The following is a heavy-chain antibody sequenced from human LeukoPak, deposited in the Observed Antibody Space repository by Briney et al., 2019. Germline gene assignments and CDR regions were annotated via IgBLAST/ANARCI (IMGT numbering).Heavy chain of an antibody. CDR3: ARTAWASYYYMDV. D-gene: IGHD3-16*01. V-gene: IGHV1-8*03. Sequence: ASVKVSCEASGYTFTGYYMHWVRQATGQGLEWMGWMNPNSGNTGYAQKFQGRVTITRNTSISTAYMELSSLRSEDTAVYYCARTAWASYYYMDVWGKGTTVTVSS. CDR1: GYTFTGYY. J-gene: IGHJ6*03. CDR2: MNPNSGNT.